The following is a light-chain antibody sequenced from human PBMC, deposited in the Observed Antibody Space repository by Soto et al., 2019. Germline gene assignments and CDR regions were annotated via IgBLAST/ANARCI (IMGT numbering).Light chain of an antibody. CDR3: SSYTTSYTQV. CDR2: EVS. J-gene: IGLJ2*01. CDR1: SSDVGGYNY. Sequence: QAVVTQPASVSGSPGQSITISCTGTSSDVGGYNYVSWYQHHPGKVPKLMIYEVSNRPSGISNRFSGSKSGNTASLTISGLQSEDEADYYCSSYTTSYTQVFGGGTKLTVL. V-gene: IGLV2-14*01.